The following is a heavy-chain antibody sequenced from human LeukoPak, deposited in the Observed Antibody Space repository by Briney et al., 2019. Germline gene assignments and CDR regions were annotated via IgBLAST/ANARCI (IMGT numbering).Heavy chain of an antibody. CDR3: ASAIFVENAFDI. J-gene: IGHJ3*02. CDR2: IYYSGST. V-gene: IGHV4-59*01. CDR1: GGSISSYY. Sequence: SETLSLTCTVSGGSISSYYWSWIRQPAGKGLEWIGYIYYSGSTNYNPSLKSRVTISVDTSKNQFSLKLSSVTAADTAVYYCASAIFVENAFDIWGQGTMVTVSS. D-gene: IGHD3-3*01.